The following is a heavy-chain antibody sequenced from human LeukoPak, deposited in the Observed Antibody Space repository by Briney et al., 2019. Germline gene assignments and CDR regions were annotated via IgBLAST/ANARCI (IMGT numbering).Heavy chain of an antibody. V-gene: IGHV4-39*01. Sequence: SETLSLTCTVSGGSISSSSYYWGWIRQPPGKGLEWIGSIYYSGSTYYNPSLKSRVTISVDTSKNQFSLKLSSVTAADTAVYYCARHFALAYKWELSDAFDIWGQGTMVTVSS. J-gene: IGHJ3*02. CDR3: ARHFALAYKWELSDAFDI. D-gene: IGHD1-26*01. CDR1: GGSISSSSYY. CDR2: IYYSGST.